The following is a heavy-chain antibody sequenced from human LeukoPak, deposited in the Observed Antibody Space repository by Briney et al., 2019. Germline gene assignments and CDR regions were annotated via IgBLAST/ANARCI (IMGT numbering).Heavy chain of an antibody. V-gene: IGHV3-30*02. CDR1: GFTFSSYG. D-gene: IGHD3-16*02. Sequence: SGGSLRLSXAASGFTFSSYGMHWVRQTPGKGLEWVAFIRYDGSNKYYADSVKGRFTISRDNSKNTLYLQMNSLRAEDTAVYYCANLYVWGSYRYSMDVWGKGTTVTVSS. CDR3: ANLYVWGSYRYSMDV. CDR2: IRYDGSNK. J-gene: IGHJ6*03.